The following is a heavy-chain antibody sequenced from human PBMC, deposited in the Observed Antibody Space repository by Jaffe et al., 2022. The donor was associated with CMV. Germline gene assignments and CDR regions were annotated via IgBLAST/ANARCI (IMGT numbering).Heavy chain of an antibody. D-gene: IGHD3-3*01. CDR3: ASRRITIFGVADYYYMDV. CDR1: GYTFTSYA. Sequence: QVQLVQSGAEVKKPGASVKVSCKASGYTFTSYAMHWVRQAPGQRLEWMGWINAGNGNTKYSQKFQGRVTITRDTSASTAYMELSSLRSEDTAVYYCASRRITIFGVADYYYMDVWGKGTTVTVSS. CDR2: INAGNGNT. V-gene: IGHV1-3*01. J-gene: IGHJ6*03.